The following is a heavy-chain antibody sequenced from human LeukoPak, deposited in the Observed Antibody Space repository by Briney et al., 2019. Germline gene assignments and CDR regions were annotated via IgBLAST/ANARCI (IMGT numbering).Heavy chain of an antibody. CDR1: GFTFSNFW. V-gene: IGHV3-74*01. Sequence: GGSLRLSCAASGFTFSNFWMHWVRQAPGKGLVSVSRINRDGSTTDYADSVKGRFTISRDNAKNTLYLQMNSLRAEDTAVYYCAKDLNWNYAVDPWGQGTLVTVSS. CDR3: AKDLNWNYAVDP. CDR2: INRDGSTT. J-gene: IGHJ5*02. D-gene: IGHD1-7*01.